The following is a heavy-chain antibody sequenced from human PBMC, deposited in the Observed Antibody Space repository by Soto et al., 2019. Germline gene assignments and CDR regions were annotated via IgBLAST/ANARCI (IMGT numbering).Heavy chain of an antibody. CDR2: IWYDGSNK. V-gene: IGHV3-33*01. D-gene: IGHD3-22*01. Sequence: GGALRLSCAASGFTFSSYGMHWVRQAPGKGLEWVAVIWYDGSNKYYADSVKGRFTISRDNSKNTLYLQMNSLRAEDTAVYYCARGYYYDSSGLDYWGQGTLVTVSS. CDR3: ARGYYYDSSGLDY. J-gene: IGHJ4*02. CDR1: GFTFSSYG.